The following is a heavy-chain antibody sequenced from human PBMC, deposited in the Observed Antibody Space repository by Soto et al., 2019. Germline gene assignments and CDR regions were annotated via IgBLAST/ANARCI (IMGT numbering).Heavy chain of an antibody. J-gene: IGHJ5*02. CDR2: ISGSGGST. CDR3: AKEELVVVVAPTPEDWIDP. D-gene: IGHD2-15*01. CDR1: GFTFSSYA. Sequence: EVQLLESGGGLVQPGGSLRLSCAASGFTFSSYAMSWVRQAPGKGLEWVSAISGSGGSTYYADSVKGRFTISRDNSKNTLYLQMNSLRAEDTAVYYCAKEELVVVVAPTPEDWIDPWGQGTLVTVSS. V-gene: IGHV3-23*01.